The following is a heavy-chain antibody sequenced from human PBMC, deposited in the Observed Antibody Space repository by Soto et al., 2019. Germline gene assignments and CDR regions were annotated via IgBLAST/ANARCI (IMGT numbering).Heavy chain of an antibody. CDR3: ARGPSKWYMDV. D-gene: IGHD1-26*01. J-gene: IGHJ6*03. V-gene: IGHV3-66*01. CDR1: GFTVSSDY. Sequence: EVQLVESGGDLVQPGGSLRLSCTSSGFTVSSDYMSWVRQAPGRGLEWVSLIYASGTTYHADSVKGRFTISRDNSKNTLYLQMNSLRDDDTSVYYCARGPSKWYMDVWGKGTTVIVSS. CDR2: IYASGTT.